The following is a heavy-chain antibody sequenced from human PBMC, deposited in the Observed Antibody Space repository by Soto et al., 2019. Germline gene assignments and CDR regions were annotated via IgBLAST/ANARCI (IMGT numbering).Heavy chain of an antibody. D-gene: IGHD6-19*01. J-gene: IGHJ5*02. CDR1: GFTFSSSA. CDR3: AKDRGAGGRFSGIAVAGIPS. CDR2: ISGGGGNT. Sequence: EVQLLESGGGLVQPGGSLRLSCAASGFTFSSSAMSWVRQTPGKGLEVVSGISGGGGNTYYADSVTGRFTISRDNSRNTVYLEMNSLRAADTAIYYCAKDRGAGGRFSGIAVAGIPSWGQGTLVTVAS. V-gene: IGHV3-23*01.